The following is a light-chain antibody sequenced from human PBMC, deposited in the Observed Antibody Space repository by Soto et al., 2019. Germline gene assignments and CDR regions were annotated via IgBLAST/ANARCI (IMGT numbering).Light chain of an antibody. CDR1: SSDVGGYSY. V-gene: IGLV2-14*03. CDR3: SSYTSSTAYI. Sequence: HSVLAQPASGFGLTGQSITISCTRTSSDVGGYSYVSWYQQHPGDAPKLMIYHVTNRPSGVSDRFSGSKSGNTASLTISGLQAEDEADYYCSSYTSSTAYIFGTGTKVTV. J-gene: IGLJ1*01. CDR2: HVT.